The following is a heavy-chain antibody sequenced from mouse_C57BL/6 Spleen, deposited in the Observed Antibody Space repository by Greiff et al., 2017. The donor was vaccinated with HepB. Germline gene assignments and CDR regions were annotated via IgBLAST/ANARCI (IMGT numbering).Heavy chain of an antibody. CDR2: INPNNGGT. D-gene: IGHD2-4*01. Sequence: VQLQQSGPELVKPGASVKIPCKASGYTFTDYNMDWVKQSHGKSLEWIGDINPNNGGTIYNQKFKGKATLTVDKSSSTAYMELRSLTSEDTAVYYCARSGDYDYDVWFAYWGQGTLVTVSA. J-gene: IGHJ3*01. V-gene: IGHV1-18*01. CDR3: ARSGDYDYDVWFAY. CDR1: GYTFTDYN.